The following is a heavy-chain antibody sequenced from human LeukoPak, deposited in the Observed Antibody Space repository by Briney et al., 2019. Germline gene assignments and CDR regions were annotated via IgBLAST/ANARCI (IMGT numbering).Heavy chain of an antibody. D-gene: IGHD5-24*01. Sequence: GGSLRLSCVASGFTFSSHGMHWVRQAPGKGLEWVAVIWYDGSHRYYPDSVKGRFTISRDNSKNTLFLQMDSLRVDDTALYYCVRDNAAADGALDYWGQGSLVTVSS. CDR3: VRDNAAADGALDY. CDR1: GFTFSSHG. V-gene: IGHV3-33*01. CDR2: IWYDGSHR. J-gene: IGHJ4*02.